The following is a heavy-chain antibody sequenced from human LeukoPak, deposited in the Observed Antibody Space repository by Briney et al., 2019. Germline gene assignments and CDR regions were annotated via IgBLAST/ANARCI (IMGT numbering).Heavy chain of an antibody. CDR3: ARACSSPSFSGRRGYWFDP. J-gene: IGHJ5*02. CDR1: GGSFSGYY. V-gene: IGHV4-34*01. D-gene: IGHD2-2*01. Sequence: SETLSLTCAVYGGSFSGYYWWWMRQPPAKGLEGVGEINHSGSTNYNPSLKRRVTISVDTSKNQFSLKLSSVTAADTAVYYCARACSSPSFSGRRGYWFDPWGQATLLTDSS. CDR2: INHSGST.